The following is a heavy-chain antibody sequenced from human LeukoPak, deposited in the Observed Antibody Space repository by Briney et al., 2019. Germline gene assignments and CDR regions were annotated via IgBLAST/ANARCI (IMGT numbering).Heavy chain of an antibody. D-gene: IGHD3-22*01. CDR2: IYTGGST. Sequence: SETLSLTCTVSGGSISSYYWSWIRQPAGKGLEWIGRIYTGGSTNYNPSLKRRVTMSVDTSKNQFSLKLSSVTAADKAVYYCAREPFHYDSSGYYYDYGGQGTLVTVSS. CDR3: AREPFHYDSSGYYYDY. V-gene: IGHV4-4*07. J-gene: IGHJ4*02. CDR1: GGSISSYY.